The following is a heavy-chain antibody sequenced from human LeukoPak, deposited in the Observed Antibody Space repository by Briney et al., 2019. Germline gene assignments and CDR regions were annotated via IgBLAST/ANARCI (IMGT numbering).Heavy chain of an antibody. V-gene: IGHV4-38-2*02. Sequence: SETLSLTCTVSGYSISSDHYWGWIRQPPGKGLEWIGSVYSSGSTYYNPSLMSRVTIYVDKSKNQFSLKLSSVTAADTAVYYCARVMRYYYDSSGFSILYYFDYWGQGTLVTVSS. J-gene: IGHJ4*02. CDR3: ARVMRYYYDSSGFSILYYFDY. D-gene: IGHD3-22*01. CDR1: GYSISSDHY. CDR2: VYSSGST.